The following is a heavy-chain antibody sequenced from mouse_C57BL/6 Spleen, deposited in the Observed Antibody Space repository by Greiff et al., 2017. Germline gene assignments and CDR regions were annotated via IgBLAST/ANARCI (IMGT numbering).Heavy chain of an antibody. Sequence: VQLQQPGAELVKPGASVKMSCKASGYTFTSYWITWVKQRPGQGLEWIGDIYPGSGSTNYNEKFKSKATLTVDTSSSTAYMQLSSLTSEDSAVYYCARSHSYYSNPHWYFDVWGTGTTVTVSS. D-gene: IGHD2-5*01. J-gene: IGHJ1*03. CDR3: ARSHSYYSNPHWYFDV. V-gene: IGHV1-55*01. CDR2: IYPGSGST. CDR1: GYTFTSYW.